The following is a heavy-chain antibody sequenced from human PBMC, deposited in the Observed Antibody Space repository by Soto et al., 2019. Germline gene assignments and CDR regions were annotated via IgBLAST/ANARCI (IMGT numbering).Heavy chain of an antibody. V-gene: IGHV3-23*01. CDR2: ISGSGGST. D-gene: IGHD2-15*01. CDR1: GFTFSSYA. Sequence: GSLRLSCAASGFTFSSYAMSWVRQAPGKGLEWVSAISGSGGSTYYADSVKGRFTVSRDNSKNTLYLQMNSLRAEDTAVYYCAKDLSRDIVVVVAATPGVGYYYGMDVWGQGTTVTVSS. CDR3: AKDLSRDIVVVVAATPGVGYYYGMDV. J-gene: IGHJ6*02.